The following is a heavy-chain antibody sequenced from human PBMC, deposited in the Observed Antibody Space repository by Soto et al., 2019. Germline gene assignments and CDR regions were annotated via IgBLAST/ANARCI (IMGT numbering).Heavy chain of an antibody. Sequence: QVQLVQSGAEVKKPGASVKVSCKASGYTFTSYGINWVRQAPGQGLEWMGWISANNGNTHYAQKLKGRXTXTXYTSTSTAYMEPRSLRSDDTAVYYCARVQSGYDFAYWGQGTLVTVSS. J-gene: IGHJ4*02. D-gene: IGHD5-12*01. V-gene: IGHV1-18*01. CDR3: ARVQSGYDFAY. CDR1: GYTFTSYG. CDR2: ISANNGNT.